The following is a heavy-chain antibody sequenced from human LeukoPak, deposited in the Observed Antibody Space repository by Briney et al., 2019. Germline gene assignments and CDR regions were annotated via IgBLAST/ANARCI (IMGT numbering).Heavy chain of an antibody. D-gene: IGHD3-22*01. CDR1: GFTFSSYS. CDR2: ISSSSSYI. J-gene: IGHJ3*02. V-gene: IGHV3-21*01. Sequence: GGSLRLSXAASGFTFSSYSMNWVRQAPGKGLEWVSSISSSSSYIYYADSVKGRFTISRDNAKNSLYLQMNSLRAEDTAVYYCARDLYYDSSGDAFDIWGQGTMVTVSS. CDR3: ARDLYYDSSGDAFDI.